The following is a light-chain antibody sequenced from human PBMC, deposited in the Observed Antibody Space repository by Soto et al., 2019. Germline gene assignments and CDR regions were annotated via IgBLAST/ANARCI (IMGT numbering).Light chain of an antibody. CDR3: LSYDSSLSGDV. CDR2: GND. Sequence: QSVLTQPPSVSGAPGQRVTISCTGSRSNIGAHYDVHWYQHLPGTAPKLLIYGNDNRPSGVPDRFSGSKSGTSASLAITGLQAEDEADYFCLSYDSSLSGDVFGTGTKVTVL. J-gene: IGLJ1*01. V-gene: IGLV1-40*01. CDR1: RSNIGAHYD.